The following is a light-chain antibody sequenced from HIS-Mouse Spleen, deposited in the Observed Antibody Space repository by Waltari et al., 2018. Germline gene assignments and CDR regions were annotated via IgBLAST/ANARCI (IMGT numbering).Light chain of an antibody. V-gene: IGKV3-20*01. CDR3: QQYGSSPPWT. CDR2: GAS. CDR1: QSVSSSY. Sequence: EIVLTQSPGTLSLSPGERAPLSCRASQSVSSSYLAWYKQKPGQAPRLLIYGASSRATGIPDRFSGSGSGTDFTLTISRLEPEDFAVYYCQQYGSSPPWTFGQGTKVEIK. J-gene: IGKJ1*01.